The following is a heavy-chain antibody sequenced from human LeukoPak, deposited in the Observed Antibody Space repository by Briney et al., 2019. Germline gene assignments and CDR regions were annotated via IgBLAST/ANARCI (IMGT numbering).Heavy chain of an antibody. D-gene: IGHD3-22*01. V-gene: IGHV3-23*01. CDR3: AKGYDYSDH. CDR1: GITFSNYA. Sequence: GGSLRLSCVASGITFSNYAVSWVRQAPEKGLDWVSVISGSAHKIRYADSVKGRFTISRDNPKNMLYLQMNSLRVEDTAVYFCAKGYDYSDHWGQGTLVTVSS. CDR2: ISGSAHKI. J-gene: IGHJ4*02.